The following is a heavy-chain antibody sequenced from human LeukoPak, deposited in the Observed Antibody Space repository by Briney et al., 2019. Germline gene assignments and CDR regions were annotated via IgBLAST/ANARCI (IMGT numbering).Heavy chain of an antibody. CDR1: GFTFSSYS. Sequence: GGSLRLSCAASGFTFSSYSMNWVRQAPEKGLQWVSTISTSGRATYYADSVEGRFTISRDNSKNTLYLQMNSLRADDTAVYYCAKARGSSVYEQFDYWGQGTQVTVSP. CDR2: ISTSGRAT. D-gene: IGHD5/OR15-5a*01. V-gene: IGHV3-23*01. CDR3: AKARGSSVYEQFDY. J-gene: IGHJ4*02.